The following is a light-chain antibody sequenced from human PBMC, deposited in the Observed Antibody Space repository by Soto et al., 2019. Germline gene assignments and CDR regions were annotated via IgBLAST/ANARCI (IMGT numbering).Light chain of an antibody. CDR3: SSYTSSSTVV. CDR1: SSDVGGYNY. V-gene: IGLV2-14*01. Sequence: QSVLTQPDSVSGSPGQSITISCTGTSSDVGGYNYVSWYQQHPGKASKLMIYDVSNRPSELSNRFSGSKSGNTASLTISGLQAEDEADYYCSSYTSSSTVVFGGGTKLTVL. CDR2: DVS. J-gene: IGLJ2*01.